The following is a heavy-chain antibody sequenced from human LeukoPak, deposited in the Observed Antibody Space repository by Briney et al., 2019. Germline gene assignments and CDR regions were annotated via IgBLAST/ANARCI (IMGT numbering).Heavy chain of an antibody. D-gene: IGHD2-15*01. V-gene: IGHV5-51*01. CDR2: IYPGDSDT. J-gene: IGHJ3*02. CDR3: AGQDIVVVATATRAFDI. CDR1: GYSFTSYW. Sequence: GESLKISCKGSGYSFTSYWIGWVRQMPGKGLEWMGIIYPGDSDTRYSPSFQGQVTISADKSISTAYLQWNNLKASDTAMYYCAGQDIVVVATATRAFDIWGQGTMVTVSS.